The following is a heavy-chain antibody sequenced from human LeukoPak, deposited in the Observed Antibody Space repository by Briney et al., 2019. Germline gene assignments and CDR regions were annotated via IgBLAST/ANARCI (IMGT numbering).Heavy chain of an antibody. D-gene: IGHD2-2*01. CDR2: IYYSGST. CDR1: GGSVSSDSYY. CDR3: ARADIVVVPAAKDDAFDI. V-gene: IGHV4-61*01. J-gene: IGHJ3*02. Sequence: SETLSLTCTVSGGSVSSDSYYWSWIRQPPGKGLEWIGYIYYSGSTNYNPSLKSRVTISVDTSKNQFSLKLSSVTAADTAVYYCARADIVVVPAAKDDAFDIWGQGTMVTVSS.